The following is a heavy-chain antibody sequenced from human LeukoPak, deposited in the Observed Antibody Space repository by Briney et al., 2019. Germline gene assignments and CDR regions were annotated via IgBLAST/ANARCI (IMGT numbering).Heavy chain of an antibody. D-gene: IGHD2-15*01. V-gene: IGHV3-30*18. Sequence: GRSLRLSCAASGFSFSSYGMHWVRQAPGKGLEWVTVISYDGSDKYYADSVKGRFTISRDNSKNTLYLQMNSLRGEDTAVYYCAKQWSGGSALYWFDPWGQGTLVTVSS. CDR3: AKQWSGGSALYWFDP. J-gene: IGHJ5*02. CDR2: ISYDGSDK. CDR1: GFSFSSYG.